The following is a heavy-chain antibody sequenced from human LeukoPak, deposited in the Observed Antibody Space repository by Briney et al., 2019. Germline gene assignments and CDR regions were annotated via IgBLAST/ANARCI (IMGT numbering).Heavy chain of an antibody. Sequence: HPGGSLRLSCAASGFTFSTYGMHWVRQAPGKGLEWVAVISSDGSNKYHADSVKGRFTLSRDNSKNTLYLQMNSLRPEDTAIYYCAREWGAAADYWGQGTLVTVSS. CDR1: GFTFSTYG. J-gene: IGHJ4*02. CDR2: ISSDGSNK. CDR3: AREWGAAADY. V-gene: IGHV3-30*03. D-gene: IGHD6-13*01.